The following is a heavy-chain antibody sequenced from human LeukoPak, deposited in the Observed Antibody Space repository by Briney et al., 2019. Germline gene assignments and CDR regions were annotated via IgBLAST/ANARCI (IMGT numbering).Heavy chain of an antibody. Sequence: GGSLRLSCAASGFTFSNYWMHWVRQAPGKGLVWVSRINSDGSSTSNADSVKGRFTISRDNAKNTLYLQMNGLRAEDTAVYYCARDPSYYDSSGCDYWGQGTLVTVSS. V-gene: IGHV3-74*01. CDR1: GFTFSNYW. D-gene: IGHD3-22*01. CDR2: INSDGSST. CDR3: ARDPSYYDSSGCDY. J-gene: IGHJ4*02.